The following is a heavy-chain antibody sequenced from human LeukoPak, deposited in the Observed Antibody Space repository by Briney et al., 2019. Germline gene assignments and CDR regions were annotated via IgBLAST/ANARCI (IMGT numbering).Heavy chain of an antibody. D-gene: IGHD1-26*01. CDR2: IYYSGST. Sequence: SETLSFTCTVSGGSISSSSYYWGWIRQPPGKGLEWIGSIYYSGSTYYNPSLKSRVTISVDTSKNQFSLKLSSMTAADTAVYYCATPRNLVGALASHAFDIWGQGTMVTVSS. V-gene: IGHV4-39*07. CDR1: GGSISSSSYY. CDR3: ATPRNLVGALASHAFDI. J-gene: IGHJ3*02.